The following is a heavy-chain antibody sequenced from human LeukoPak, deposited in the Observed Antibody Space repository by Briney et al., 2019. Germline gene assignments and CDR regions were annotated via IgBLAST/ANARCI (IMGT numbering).Heavy chain of an antibody. V-gene: IGHV4-61*08. CDR1: GGSISSGGYY. J-gene: IGHJ4*02. Sequence: SETLSLTCTVSGGSISSGGYYWSWIRQHPGKGLEWIGYVYYSGNTNYNPSLKSRVTISLDTSKNQLSLKMTSVTAADTAMYYCASGPESYYFDYWGQGTLVTVSS. CDR3: ASGPESYYFDY. CDR2: VYYSGNT.